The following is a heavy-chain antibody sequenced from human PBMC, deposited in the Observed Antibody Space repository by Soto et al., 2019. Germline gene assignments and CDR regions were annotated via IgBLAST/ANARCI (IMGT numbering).Heavy chain of an antibody. CDR1: GFTFSSYS. Sequence: GGSLRLSCAASGFTFSSYSMNWVRQAPGKGLEWVSSISSSSSYIYYADSVKGRFTISRDNAKNPLYLQMNSLRAEDTAVYYCARDKLPGLVDYWGQGTLVTVSS. D-gene: IGHD3-9*01. J-gene: IGHJ4*02. CDR3: ARDKLPGLVDY. V-gene: IGHV3-21*01. CDR2: ISSSSSYI.